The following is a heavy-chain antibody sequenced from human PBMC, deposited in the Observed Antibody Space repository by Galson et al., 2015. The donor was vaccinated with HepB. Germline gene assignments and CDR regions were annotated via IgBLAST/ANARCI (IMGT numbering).Heavy chain of an antibody. V-gene: IGHV3-23*01. CDR1: GFTFSSYA. Sequence: SLRLSCAASGFTFSSYAMTWVRQAPGKGLEWVPSISGSGGSSYYADSVKGRFTISRDNSKNTLYLQMNSLRAEDTAVYYCAKDSISGGDSYFDYWGQGNLVTASS. CDR3: AKDSISGGDSYFDY. CDR2: ISGSGGSS. D-gene: IGHD1-26*01. J-gene: IGHJ4*02.